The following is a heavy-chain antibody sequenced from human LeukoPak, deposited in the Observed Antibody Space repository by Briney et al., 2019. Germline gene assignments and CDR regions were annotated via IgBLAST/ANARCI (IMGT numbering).Heavy chain of an antibody. D-gene: IGHD1-14*01. CDR1: GFTFSSYS. V-gene: IGHV3-21*04. Sequence: PGGSLRLSCIASGFTFSSYSLNWVRQAPGKGLEWVSSISSSSTYIYYADSVKGRFTISRDNSKNTLYLQMNTLRAEDTAVYYCARIGIGDPIDYWGQGTLVTVSS. CDR2: ISSSSTYI. CDR3: ARIGIGDPIDY. J-gene: IGHJ4*02.